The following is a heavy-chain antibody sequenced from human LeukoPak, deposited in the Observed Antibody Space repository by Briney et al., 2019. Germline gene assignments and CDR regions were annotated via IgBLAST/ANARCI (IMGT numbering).Heavy chain of an antibody. CDR3: ARGLSLLRRRGWFDP. Sequence: ASVKVSCKASGYTFASYDINWVRQATGQGLEWMGWMNPNSGNTGYAQKIQGRVTMTRNTSISTAYMELSSLRSEDTAVYYCARGLSLLRRRGWFDPWGQGTLVAVSS. CDR1: GYTFASYD. J-gene: IGHJ5*02. D-gene: IGHD4-17*01. CDR2: MNPNSGNT. V-gene: IGHV1-8*01.